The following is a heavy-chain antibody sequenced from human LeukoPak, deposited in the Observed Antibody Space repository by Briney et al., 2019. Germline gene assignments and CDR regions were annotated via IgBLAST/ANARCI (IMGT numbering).Heavy chain of an antibody. CDR2: IYYSGST. J-gene: IGHJ4*02. CDR3: ARERSGSYSPFDY. Sequence: SETLSLTCTVSGGSVSSGSYYWSWIRQPPGTGLEWIGYIYYSGSTNYNPSLKSRVTISVDTSKNQFSLKLNSVTAADTAVYYCARERSGSYSPFDYWGQGTLVTVSS. D-gene: IGHD1-26*01. CDR1: GGSVSSGSYY. V-gene: IGHV4-61*01.